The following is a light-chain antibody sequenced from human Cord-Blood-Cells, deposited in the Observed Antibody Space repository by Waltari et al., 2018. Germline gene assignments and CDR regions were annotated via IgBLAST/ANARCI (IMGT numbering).Light chain of an antibody. CDR2: DAS. Sequence: DIQMTQSPSSLSASVGDRVTITCQASQDVSNYLNWYQQKPGKAPKLLTYDASNLETGVLSTFSGSGSETDFTCTSSSLQPEDIATDYCKQYDNPPLTVCAGTKVEIK. J-gene: IGKJ4*01. V-gene: IGKV1-33*01. CDR1: QDVSNY. CDR3: KQYDNPPLT.